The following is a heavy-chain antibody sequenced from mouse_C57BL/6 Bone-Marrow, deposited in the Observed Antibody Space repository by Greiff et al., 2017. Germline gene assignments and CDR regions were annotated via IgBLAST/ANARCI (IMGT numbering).Heavy chain of an antibody. Sequence: VQLQQSGPELVKPGASVKISCKASGYTFPDYYMNWGKQSNGKSLDWIGDINPNMGVTSYNQKFKGKATLPVDKSSSTAYMELSSLTSEDSAVYCCATRIYYYGSSDYWGQGTTLTVSS. CDR1: GYTFPDYY. CDR2: INPNMGVT. J-gene: IGHJ2*01. CDR3: ATRIYYYGSSDY. V-gene: IGHV1-26*01. D-gene: IGHD1-1*01.